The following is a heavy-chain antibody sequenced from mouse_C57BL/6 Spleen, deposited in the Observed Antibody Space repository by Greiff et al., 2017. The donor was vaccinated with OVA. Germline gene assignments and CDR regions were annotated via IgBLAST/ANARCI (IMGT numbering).Heavy chain of an antibody. CDR2: IYPGDGDT. CDR1: GYAFSSSW. J-gene: IGHJ2*01. Sequence: QVQLKQSGPELVKPGASVKISCKASGYAFSSSWMNWVKQRPGKGLEWIGRIYPGDGDTNYNGKFKGKATLTADKSSSTAYMQLSSLTSEDSAVYFCARGSNYDYFDYWGQGTTLTVSS. CDR3: ARGSNYDYFDY. D-gene: IGHD2-5*01. V-gene: IGHV1-82*01.